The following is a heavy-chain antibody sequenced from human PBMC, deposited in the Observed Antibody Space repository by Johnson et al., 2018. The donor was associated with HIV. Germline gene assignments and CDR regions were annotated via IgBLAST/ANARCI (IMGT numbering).Heavy chain of an antibody. CDR3: ARDDGGGGDAFDI. CDR2: ITSSGATK. V-gene: IGHV3-11*04. CDR1: GFTFSDYY. D-gene: IGHD2-15*01. Sequence: QVQLVESGGGLVMPGGSLRVSCAASGFTFSDYYMAWIHQTPGKGLEWVSYITSSGATKYYADSVKGRFTISRDNSKNTLYLQMNSLRAEDTAVYYCARDDGGGGDAFDIWGQGTMVTVSS. J-gene: IGHJ3*02.